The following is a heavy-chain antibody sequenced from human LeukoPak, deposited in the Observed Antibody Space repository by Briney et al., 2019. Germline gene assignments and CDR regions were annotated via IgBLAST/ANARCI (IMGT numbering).Heavy chain of an antibody. CDR3: ASQENDFWSGYPQNWFDP. J-gene: IGHJ5*02. V-gene: IGHV4-59*01. CDR2: IYYSGST. CDR1: GGSISSYY. D-gene: IGHD3-3*01. Sequence: PSETLSLTCTVSGGSISSYYWSWIRQPPGKGLEWIGYIYYSGSTNYNPSLKSRVTISVDTSKNQFSLKLSSVTAADTAVYYCASQENDFWSGYPQNWFDPWGQGTLVTVSS.